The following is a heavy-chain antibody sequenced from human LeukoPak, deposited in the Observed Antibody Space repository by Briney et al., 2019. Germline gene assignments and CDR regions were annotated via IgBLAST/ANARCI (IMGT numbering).Heavy chain of an antibody. CDR3: ARDLKDIVADY. V-gene: IGHV1-2*06. CDR1: GYTFTDYQ. J-gene: IGHJ4*02. CDR2: INPNSGGT. D-gene: IGHD5-12*01. Sequence: ASVKVSCKASGYTFTDYQLHWVRQAPGPGLEWVGRINPNSGGTNSAQKFQGRTTMTRDASISTAYMELSRLRSDDTAVYYCARDLKDIVADYWGQGTLVTVSS.